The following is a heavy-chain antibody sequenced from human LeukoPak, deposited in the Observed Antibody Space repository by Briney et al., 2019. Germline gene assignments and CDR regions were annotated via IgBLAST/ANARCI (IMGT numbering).Heavy chain of an antibody. J-gene: IGHJ4*02. D-gene: IGHD3-9*01. CDR1: GFTFNRYG. CDR3: AKISGSRFGIVIVRDVDY. Sequence: GGSLRLSCAASGFTFNRYGMHWVRQAPGKGLEWVAVISFDGKVSYYADSVKGRFTISRDNSKNTLDLQMNSLRPEDTAVYYCAKISGSRFGIVIVRDVDYWGQGTLVTVSS. CDR2: ISFDGKVS. V-gene: IGHV3-30*18.